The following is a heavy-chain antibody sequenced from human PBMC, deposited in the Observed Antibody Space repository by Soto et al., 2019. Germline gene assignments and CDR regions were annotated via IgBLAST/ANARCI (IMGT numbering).Heavy chain of an antibody. CDR2: INHSGST. D-gene: IGHD3-22*01. V-gene: IGHV4-34*01. J-gene: IGHJ4*02. CDR1: VGSVSGYY. CDR3: ARVQKLYDSSGYYLY. Sequence: SESLSLTCAVYVGSVSGYYWSWIRQPPGKGLEWIGEINHSGSTNYNPSLKSRVTISVDTSKNQFSLKLSSVTAADTAVYYCARVQKLYDSSGYYLYWGQGTLVTVSS.